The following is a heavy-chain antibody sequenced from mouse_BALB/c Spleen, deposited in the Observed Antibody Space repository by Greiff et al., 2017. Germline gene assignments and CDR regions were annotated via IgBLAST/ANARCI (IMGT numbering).Heavy chain of an antibody. D-gene: IGHD1-1*01. CDR1: GYTFTDYA. Sequence: VQLQQSGAELVRPGVSVKISCKGSGYTFTDYAMHWVKQSHAKSLEWIGVISTYYGDASYNQKFKGKATMTVDKSSSTAYMELARLTSEDSAIYYCARNYGSRGYYFDYWGQGTTLTVSS. CDR2: ISTYYGDA. V-gene: IGHV1S137*01. J-gene: IGHJ2*01. CDR3: ARNYGSRGYYFDY.